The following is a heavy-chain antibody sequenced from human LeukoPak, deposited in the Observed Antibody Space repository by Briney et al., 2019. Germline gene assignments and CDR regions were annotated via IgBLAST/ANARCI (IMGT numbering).Heavy chain of an antibody. CDR2: INPSGGST. CDR3: AREYGDYRYYFDY. J-gene: IGHJ4*02. D-gene: IGHD4-17*01. CDR1: GYTFTSYG. Sequence: ASVKVSCKASGYTFTSYGISWVRQAPGQGLEWMGIINPSGGSTSYAQKFQGRVTMTRDTSTSTVYMELSSLRSEDTAVYYCAREYGDYRYYFDYWGQGTLVTVSS. V-gene: IGHV1-46*01.